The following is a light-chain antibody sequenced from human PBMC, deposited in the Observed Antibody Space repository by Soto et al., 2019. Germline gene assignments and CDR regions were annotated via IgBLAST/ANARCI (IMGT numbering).Light chain of an antibody. Sequence: AIQLTQSPSSLSASVGDRITITCRASQDISNDLGWFQQKPGKAPKLLIYAASILQTGVPSRFGGSGSGSAFSLTITSLQPEDFPTYYCLQDYNSPSPSGRGTQLEIK. CDR3: LQDYNSPSP. CDR2: AAS. CDR1: QDISND. J-gene: IGKJ5*01. V-gene: IGKV1-6*02.